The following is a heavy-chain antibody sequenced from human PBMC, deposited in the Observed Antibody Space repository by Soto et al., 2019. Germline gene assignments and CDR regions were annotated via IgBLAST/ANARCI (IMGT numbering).Heavy chain of an antibody. D-gene: IGHD6-19*01. J-gene: IGHJ6*02. Sequence: QVQLVQSGAEVKKLGASVKVSCKASGYTFTNFGISWVRQAPGQGLEWMGWISTYNGHTTSAQQLQGRLTMTTDTSTSTASMELWSLRSDDAAVYFCARDWGQQWLAYGLDVWGQGTTVTASS. CDR1: GYTFTNFG. CDR2: ISTYNGHT. CDR3: ARDWGQQWLAYGLDV. V-gene: IGHV1-18*01.